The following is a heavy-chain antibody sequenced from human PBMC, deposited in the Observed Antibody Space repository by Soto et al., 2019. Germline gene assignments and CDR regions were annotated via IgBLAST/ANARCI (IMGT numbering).Heavy chain of an antibody. Sequence: QEQLQQWGAGLLKPSETLSPTCAVYGGSFSDYNWSWIRQPPGKGLEWIGEINHSGSTNYNPSLKSRVTISVDTSKNQFSLKLSSVTAADTAVYYCARGGRSRSVSGGDFDYWGQGTLVTVSS. CDR3: ARGGRSRSVSGGDFDY. D-gene: IGHD3-10*01. J-gene: IGHJ4*02. CDR2: INHSGST. V-gene: IGHV4-34*01. CDR1: GGSFSDYN.